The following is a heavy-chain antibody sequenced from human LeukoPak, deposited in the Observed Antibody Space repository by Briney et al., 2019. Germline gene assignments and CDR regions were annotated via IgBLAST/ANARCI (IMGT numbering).Heavy chain of an antibody. V-gene: IGHV4-59*01. CDR2: IYYSGST. D-gene: IGHD3-9*01. CDR3: ARDDLTGLFDY. J-gene: IGHJ4*02. CDR1: GGSISDDY. Sequence: SETLSLTCTISGGSISDDYWNWIRQPPGKGLEWIGYIYYSGSTNYNPSLKSRVTISVDTSKNQFSLKLSSVTAADTAVYYCARDDLTGLFDYWGQGTLVTVSS.